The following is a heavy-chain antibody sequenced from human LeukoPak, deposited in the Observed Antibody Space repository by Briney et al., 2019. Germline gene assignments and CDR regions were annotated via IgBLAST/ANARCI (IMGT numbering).Heavy chain of an antibody. CDR3: AKDRVLRDDGWVFDF. CDR1: GFTFSYYD. V-gene: IGHV3-23*01. Sequence: SGGSLRLSCAASGFTFSYYDMSWVRQAPGKGLEWVSTISGSGGSTYYADSVKGRFSVSRANSKSTLYLQMNSLRAEDTAVYYCAKDRVLRDDGWVFDFWGLGTLVTVSS. J-gene: IGHJ4*02. CDR2: ISGSGGST. D-gene: IGHD5-24*01.